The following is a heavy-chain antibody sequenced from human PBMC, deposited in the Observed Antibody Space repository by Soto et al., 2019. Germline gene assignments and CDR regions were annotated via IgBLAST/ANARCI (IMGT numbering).Heavy chain of an antibody. J-gene: IGHJ4*02. CDR3: AKAVGSGSSYFDY. Sequence: PGGSLTLSCAASGFTFSSYGMHWVRQAPGKGLEWVAVISYDGSNKYYADSVKGRFTISRDNSKNTLYLQMNSLRAEDTAVYYCAKAVGSGSSYFDYWGQGTLVTVSS. CDR1: GFTFSSYG. D-gene: IGHD3-10*01. CDR2: ISYDGSNK. V-gene: IGHV3-30*18.